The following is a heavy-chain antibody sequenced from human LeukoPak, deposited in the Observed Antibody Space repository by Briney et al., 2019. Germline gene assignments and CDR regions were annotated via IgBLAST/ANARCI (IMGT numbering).Heavy chain of an antibody. V-gene: IGHV3-66*01. CDR2: LFTDNST. CDR1: GFTVSSNF. Sequence: GGSLRLSCAASGFTVSSNFLSWVRQAPGKGLEWVSSLFTDNSTHYADSVKGRFTISRDNSKNTVYLQMNSLRAEDTAVYYCARSIAAAGTGSFVLWGQGTMVTVSS. CDR3: ARSIAAAGTGSFVL. J-gene: IGHJ3*01. D-gene: IGHD6-13*01.